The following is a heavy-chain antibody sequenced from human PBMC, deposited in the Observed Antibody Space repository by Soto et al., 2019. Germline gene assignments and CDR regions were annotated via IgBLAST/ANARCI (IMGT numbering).Heavy chain of an antibody. CDR2: INHSGST. Sequence: SETLSLTCAVYGGSFSGYYWSWIRQPPGKGLEWIGEINHSGSTNYNPSLKSRVTISVDTSKNQFSLKLSSVTAADTAVYYCARHRIGYSSGWYLGSTSHFYFDYWGQGVLVTVSS. D-gene: IGHD6-19*01. V-gene: IGHV4-34*01. CDR3: ARHRIGYSSGWYLGSTSHFYFDY. CDR1: GGSFSGYY. J-gene: IGHJ4*02.